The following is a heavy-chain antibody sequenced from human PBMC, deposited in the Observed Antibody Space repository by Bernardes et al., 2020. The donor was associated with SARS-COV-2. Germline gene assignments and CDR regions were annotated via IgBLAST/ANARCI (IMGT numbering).Heavy chain of an antibody. Sequence: GGSLRLSCADSGLIFSNFAMTWVRQAPGKGLEWVATISGLGDTTFYADSVKGRFTISRDNAKNTVYVQMNSLTVEDTAVYYCARGGGGYTYGFGDYCGQGTVVTVSS. CDR3: ARGGGGYTYGFGDY. J-gene: IGHJ4*02. CDR2: ISGLGDTT. D-gene: IGHD5-18*01. CDR1: GLIFSNFA. V-gene: IGHV3-23*01.